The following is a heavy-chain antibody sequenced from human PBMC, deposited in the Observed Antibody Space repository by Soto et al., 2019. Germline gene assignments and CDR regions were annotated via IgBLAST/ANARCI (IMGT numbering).Heavy chain of an antibody. Sequence: ASVKVSCKASGYTFTSYGISWVRQAPGQRLEWMGWISAYNGNTNYAQKLQGRVTMTTDTSTSTAYMELRSLRSDDTAVYYCARDWGLRRELPTGYYYGMDVWGQGTTVTVSS. CDR3: ARDWGLRRELPTGYYYGMDV. V-gene: IGHV1-18*01. CDR2: ISAYNGNT. D-gene: IGHD1-26*01. J-gene: IGHJ6*02. CDR1: GYTFTSYG.